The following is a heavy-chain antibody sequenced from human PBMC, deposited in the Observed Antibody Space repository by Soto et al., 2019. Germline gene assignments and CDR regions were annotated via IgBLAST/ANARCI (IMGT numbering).Heavy chain of an antibody. V-gene: IGHV4-59*01. CDR3: ARGIINFYDSSGFLYYFDY. Sequence: SETLSLTCIVSGGSFNSYYWSWIRQPPGKGLEWIGYIYYSGTTNYNPSLKSRVTISVDTSKNQFSLNLSSVTAADTAIYNCARGIINFYDSSGFLYYFDYWGQGSLVTVSS. CDR1: GGSFNSYY. CDR2: IYYSGTT. D-gene: IGHD3-22*01. J-gene: IGHJ4*02.